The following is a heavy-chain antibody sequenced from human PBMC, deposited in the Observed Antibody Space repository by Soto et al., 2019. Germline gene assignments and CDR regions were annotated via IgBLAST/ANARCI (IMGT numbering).Heavy chain of an antibody. CDR1: GFTFDSFA. CDR3: ARGAVMPDS. Sequence: GGSLRLPCAASGFTFDSFAMTWVRQAPGKGLEWVSAISASGGSTFYADSVKGRFTISRDSSKNTLYLQMNSLRAEDTAVYYCARGAVMPDSWGQGTPVTVSS. D-gene: IGHD3-16*01. V-gene: IGHV3-23*01. CDR2: ISASGGST. J-gene: IGHJ4*02.